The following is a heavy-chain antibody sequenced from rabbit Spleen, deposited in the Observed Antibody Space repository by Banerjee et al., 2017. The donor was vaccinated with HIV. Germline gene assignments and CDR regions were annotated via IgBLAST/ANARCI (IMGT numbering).Heavy chain of an antibody. Sequence: QSLEESGGDLVKPGASLTLTCTASGFSFSAGYYMCWVRQAPGQGLEWIACIHGGSNKNIYYASWAKDRFTISKTSSTTVTLEMTSLTAADTATYFCARGSAAMTMVITGYYLNLWGQGTLVTVS. CDR3: ARGSAAMTMVITGYYLNL. D-gene: IGHD2-1*01. J-gene: IGHJ4*01. CDR1: GFSFSAGYY. CDR2: IHGGSNKNI. V-gene: IGHV1S40*01.